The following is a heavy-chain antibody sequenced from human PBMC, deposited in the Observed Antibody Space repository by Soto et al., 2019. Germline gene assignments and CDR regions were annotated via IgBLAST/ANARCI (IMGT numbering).Heavy chain of an antibody. V-gene: IGHV3-21*01. CDR2: ISSSSSYI. J-gene: IGHJ4*02. D-gene: IGHD1-20*01. Sequence: EVQLVESGGGLVKPGGSLRLSCAASGFTFSSYSMNWVRQAPGKGLEWVSSISSSSSYIYYADSVKGRFTISRDNAKNSLYLQMNRLGAEDTAVYYCAAPGITGTTGYFDYWGQGTLVTVSS. CDR1: GFTFSSYS. CDR3: AAPGITGTTGYFDY.